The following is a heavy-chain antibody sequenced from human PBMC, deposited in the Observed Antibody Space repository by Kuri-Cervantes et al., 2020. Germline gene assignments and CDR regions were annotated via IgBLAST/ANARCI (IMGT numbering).Heavy chain of an antibody. V-gene: IGHV3-11*01. CDR2: ISNSGTTI. CDR3: AKDLSMDTAMDY. D-gene: IGHD5-18*01. J-gene: IGHJ4*02. Sequence: LSLTCTVSGGSVSSGSYYWSWIRQPPGKGLEWISYISNSGTTIYYAADSVKGRFTISRDNAKNSLYLQMNSLRAEDTALYYCAKDLSMDTAMDYWGQGTLVTVSS. CDR1: GGSVSSGSYY.